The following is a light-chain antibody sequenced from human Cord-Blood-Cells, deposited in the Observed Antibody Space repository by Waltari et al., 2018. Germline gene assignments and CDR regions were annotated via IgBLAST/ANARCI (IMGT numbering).Light chain of an antibody. J-gene: IGKJ3*01. CDR2: AAS. CDR1: QSISSY. V-gene: IGKV1-39*01. CDR3: QQSYSTSCT. Sequence: DIQMTQSPSSLSASVGDRVTITCRASQSISSYLNWYQQKPGKAPKLLIHAASSLQSGVPSRFDGSGSGTEFTLAISSLQPEDFATYYCQQSYSTSCTFGPGTKVDIK.